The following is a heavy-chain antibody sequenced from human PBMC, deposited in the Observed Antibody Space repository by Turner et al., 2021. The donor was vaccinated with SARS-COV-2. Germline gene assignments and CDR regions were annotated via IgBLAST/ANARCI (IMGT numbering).Heavy chain of an antibody. V-gene: IGHV4-39*01. CDR3: ARHTRIAKLPNWFDP. D-gene: IGHD2-15*01. Sequence: QLQLLASGPGLRRPSEALSLTCTVSRDSISSSSYYWGWIRQPPGKGLEWIGSIYYSGSPYYKPSLKSRVTIAVDTSKYQFSLRLSSVTAADTDVYYCARHTRIAKLPNWFDPWGQGTLVTVSS. CDR1: RDSISSSSYY. CDR2: IYYSGSP. J-gene: IGHJ5*02.